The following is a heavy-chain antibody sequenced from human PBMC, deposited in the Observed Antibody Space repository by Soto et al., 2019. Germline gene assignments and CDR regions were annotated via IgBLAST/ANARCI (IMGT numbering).Heavy chain of an antibody. CDR1: GFSFRSFS. D-gene: IGHD2-2*01. J-gene: IGHJ5*02. V-gene: IGHV3-21*01. Sequence: GGSLRLSCAASGFSFRSFSINWVRQTPGKGLEWVSSISSSSSYIYYADSVRGRFTVSRDNAKNSVFLQMNSLRAEDTAVYYCARVARGYCTSISCYGSWGQGTLVTVSS. CDR3: ARVARGYCTSISCYGS. CDR2: ISSSSSYI.